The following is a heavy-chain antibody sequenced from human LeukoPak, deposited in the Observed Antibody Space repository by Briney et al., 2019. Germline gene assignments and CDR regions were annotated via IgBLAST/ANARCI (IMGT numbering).Heavy chain of an antibody. D-gene: IGHD6-13*01. J-gene: IGHJ4*02. CDR2: IHSDGST. V-gene: IGHV3-53*01. Sequence: PGGSLRLSCAASGFTFSSYSMSWVRQAPGKGLEWVSIIHSDGSTSYADSVKGRFTISRDNSKNTLYLQMNSLRDEDTAVYYCARDASSSWYYFDFWGQGTLVTVSS. CDR3: ARDASSSWYYFDF. CDR1: GFTFSSYS.